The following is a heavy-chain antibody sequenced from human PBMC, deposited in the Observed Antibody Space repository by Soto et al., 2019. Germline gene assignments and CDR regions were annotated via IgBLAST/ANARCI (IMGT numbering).Heavy chain of an antibody. J-gene: IGHJ4*02. Sequence: ASVKVSCKASGYTFTSYDINWVRQATGQGLEWMGWMNPNSGNTGYAQKFQGRVTMTRNTSISTAYMELSSLRSEDTAVYYCARGQLNLWYYGSELIFDYWGQGTLVTVSS. CDR3: ARGQLNLWYYGSELIFDY. CDR2: MNPNSGNT. D-gene: IGHD3-10*01. CDR1: GYTFTSYD. V-gene: IGHV1-8*01.